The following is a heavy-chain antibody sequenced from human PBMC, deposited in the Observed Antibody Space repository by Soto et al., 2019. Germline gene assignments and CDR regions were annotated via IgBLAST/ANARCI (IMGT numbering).Heavy chain of an antibody. J-gene: IGHJ6*02. CDR3: ARDLAVTTVLGNHYDGLDV. CDR1: GGSISSGGYY. V-gene: IGHV4-31*03. CDR2: IYYSGNT. Sequence: KPSETPSLTCTVSGGSISSGGYYWNWIRQHPGKGLEWIGYIYYSGNTYYNPSLKSRLTISVDASKNEFSLKLSSVTAADTAVYYCARDLAVTTVLGNHYDGLDVWGQGTMVTVSS. D-gene: IGHD4-17*01.